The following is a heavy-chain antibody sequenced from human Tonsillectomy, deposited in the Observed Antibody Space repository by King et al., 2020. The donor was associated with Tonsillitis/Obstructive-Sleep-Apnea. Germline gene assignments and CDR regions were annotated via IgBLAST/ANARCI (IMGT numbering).Heavy chain of an antibody. D-gene: IGHD4-17*01. V-gene: IGHV4-39*01. CDR1: GGSISSSSVY. Sequence: LQLQESGPGLVKPSETLSLTCTVSGGSISSSSVYWGWIRQPPGKGLEWIGSIYNSGSTSYNPSLKSRVTISVDTSSNQFSLKLSSVTAADTAVYYCGAALGTVTTYTDYWGQGTLVTVSS. J-gene: IGHJ4*02. CDR3: GAALGTVTTYTDY. CDR2: IYNSGST.